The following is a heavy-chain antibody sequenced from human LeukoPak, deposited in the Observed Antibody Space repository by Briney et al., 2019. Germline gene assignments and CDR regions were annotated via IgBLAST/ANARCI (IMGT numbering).Heavy chain of an antibody. CDR1: GFTFDNYA. CDR2: ISWNSGSI. J-gene: IGHJ4*02. D-gene: IGHD6-19*01. CDR3: AKVSLSYSSGWYLSYFDY. V-gene: IGHV3-9*01. Sequence: GGSLRLSCAASGFTFDNYAMHWVRQAPGKGLEWVSGISWNSGSIGYADSVKGRFTISRDNAKNSLYLQMNSLRAEDTALYYCAKVSLSYSSGWYLSYFDYWGQGTLVTVSS.